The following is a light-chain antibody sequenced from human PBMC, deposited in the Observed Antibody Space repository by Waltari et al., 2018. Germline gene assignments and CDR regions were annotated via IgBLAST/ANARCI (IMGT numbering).Light chain of an antibody. V-gene: IGKV1-16*02. CDR1: KAINTF. J-gene: IGKJ4*01. CDR2: AAS. Sequence: DIKLTKSPSPLSPSVEDRVIITCRASKAINTFLAWFQQKPGKAPRSLIYAASTLQSGVSSNFSGSGSGTNFTLTISSLQPEDCATYYCQQYNSFPPTFGGGTRVEI. CDR3: QQYNSFPPT.